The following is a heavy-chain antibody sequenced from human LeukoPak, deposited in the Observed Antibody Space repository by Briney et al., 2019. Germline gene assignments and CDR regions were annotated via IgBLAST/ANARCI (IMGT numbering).Heavy chain of an antibody. CDR2: ISAYNGNT. D-gene: IGHD4-17*01. CDR1: GYPFDNFG. J-gene: IGHJ4*01. Sequence: GASVKVSCKASGYPFDNFGLTWVRQAPGQGLEWMGWISAYNGNTHYAQKFRGRLTLATETSTSTVYLELRSLKSDDTAVYYCARDRVGGDLTGVSLYWGQGTLVTVSS. V-gene: IGHV1-18*01. CDR3: ARDRVGGDLTGVSLY.